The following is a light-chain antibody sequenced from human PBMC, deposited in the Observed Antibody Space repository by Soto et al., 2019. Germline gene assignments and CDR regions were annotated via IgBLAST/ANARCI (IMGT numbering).Light chain of an antibody. CDR2: KAS. CDR1: QSISNW. J-gene: IGKJ1*01. Sequence: DIQMTQSPSTLSASVGDRITITCRASQSISNWLAWYQHKPGRATKLLIYKASSLQSGVPSSFSGSGSGTEFTLTISSLQPDDFATYYCQQNNSYSKTFGQGTKVEI. V-gene: IGKV1-5*03. CDR3: QQNNSYSKT.